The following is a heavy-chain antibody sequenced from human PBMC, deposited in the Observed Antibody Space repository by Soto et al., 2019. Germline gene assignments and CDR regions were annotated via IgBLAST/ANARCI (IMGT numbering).Heavy chain of an antibody. CDR3: ARVPHNYYYYGMDV. CDR1: GFTFSSYW. Sequence: GGSLRLSCAASGFTFSSYWMHWVRQAPGKGLVWVSRINSDGSSTSYADSVKGRFTISRDNAKNTLYLQMNSLRAEDTAVYCCARVPHNYYYYGMDVWGQGTTVTVSS. V-gene: IGHV3-74*01. J-gene: IGHJ6*02. CDR2: INSDGSST.